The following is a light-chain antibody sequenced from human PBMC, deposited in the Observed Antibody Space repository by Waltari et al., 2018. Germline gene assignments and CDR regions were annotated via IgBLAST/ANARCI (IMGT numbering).Light chain of an antibody. CDR2: NGI. V-gene: IGLV2-11*01. CDR1: NSDVGAYNF. Sequence: QSALTQPRSVSGTPGQSVPIPCTGTNSDVGAYNFVSWYQQHPGKAPKLIIYNGIERSSGGPGRFSGSKSGTTGSLTRSGLQPWDEADYYCCSYGGSYNWVFGDVTKVTVL. CDR3: CSYGGSYNWV. J-gene: IGLJ3*02.